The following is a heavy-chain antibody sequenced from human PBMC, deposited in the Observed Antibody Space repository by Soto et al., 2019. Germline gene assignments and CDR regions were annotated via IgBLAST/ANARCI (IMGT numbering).Heavy chain of an antibody. D-gene: IGHD2-15*01. CDR1: GGSIYRSGYY. V-gene: IGHV4-39*01. CDR2: IDYNGVT. J-gene: IGHJ4*02. Sequence: SETLSLTCTVSGGSIYRSGYYWGWIRQPPGRGLEWIGNIDYNGVTYSNPSLKSRVTISRDTSKNQFSLKLTSVTAADTALYYCGRVLVGATGHTDSDSWGPGTLVTVSS. CDR3: GRVLVGATGHTDSDS.